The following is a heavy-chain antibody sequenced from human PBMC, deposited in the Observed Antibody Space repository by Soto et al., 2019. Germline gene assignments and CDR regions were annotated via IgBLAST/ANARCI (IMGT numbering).Heavy chain of an antibody. V-gene: IGHV4-30-2*01. CDR3: ASAGGLGAVAADY. CDR2: IYHSGST. CDR1: GGSISSGGYS. J-gene: IGHJ4*02. Sequence: QLQLQESGSGLVKPSQTLSLTCAVSGGSISSGGYSWSWIRQPPGKGLEWIGYIYHSGSTYYNPSLKSRVTISVDRSKNQFSLKLGSGTAADTAVYYCASAGGLGAVAADYWGQGTLVTVSS. D-gene: IGHD6-19*01.